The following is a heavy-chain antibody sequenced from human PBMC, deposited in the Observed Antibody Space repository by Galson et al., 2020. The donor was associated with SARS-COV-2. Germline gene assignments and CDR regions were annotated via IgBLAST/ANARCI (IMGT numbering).Heavy chain of an antibody. CDR1: GFTFSDYY. V-gene: IGHV3-11*01. CDR3: ARAGGPPYYYYYIDV. Sequence: GGSLRLSCAASGFTFSDYYMSWIRQAPGKGLEWVSYISSSGSTIYYADSVKGRFTISRDNAKNSLYLQMNSLRAEDTALYYCARAGGPPYYYYYIDVWGKGTTVTVSS. J-gene: IGHJ6*03. CDR2: ISSSGSTI. D-gene: IGHD3-10*01.